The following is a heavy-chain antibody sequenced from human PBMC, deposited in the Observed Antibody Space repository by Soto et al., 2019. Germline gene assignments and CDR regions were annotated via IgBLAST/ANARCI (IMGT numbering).Heavy chain of an antibody. J-gene: IGHJ4*02. D-gene: IGHD2-15*01. CDR1: GGTFSSYT. V-gene: IGHV1-69*02. CDR2: IIPILGIA. Sequence: QVQLVQSGAEVKKPGSSVKVSCKASGGTFSSYTISWVRQAPGQGLEWMGRIIPILGIANYAQEFQGRVTINADKPTGTDYMGLSSLRSEDTGGSYCAGGGVAEIDYWGQGTLVTVSS. CDR3: AGGGVAEIDY.